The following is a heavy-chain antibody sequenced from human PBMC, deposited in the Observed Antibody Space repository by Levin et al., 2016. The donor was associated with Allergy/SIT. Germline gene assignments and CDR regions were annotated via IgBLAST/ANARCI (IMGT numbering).Heavy chain of an antibody. CDR1: GYTFTNYS. Sequence: ASVKVSCKASGYTFTNYSISWVRQAPGQGLEWMGWISPYNGHTDSAQKVQGRVTLTTDSSTSTAYMELRSLQSDDTAVYYCARDEGYCSGGSCNSDRSGYYSNGMDVWGQGTTVTVSS. J-gene: IGHJ6*02. D-gene: IGHD2-15*01. CDR3: ARDEGYCSGGSCNSDRSGYYSNGMDV. CDR2: ISPYNGHT. V-gene: IGHV1-18*01.